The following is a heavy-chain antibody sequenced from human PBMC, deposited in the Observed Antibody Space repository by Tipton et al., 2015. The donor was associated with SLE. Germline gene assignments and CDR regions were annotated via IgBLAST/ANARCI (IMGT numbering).Heavy chain of an antibody. CDR3: ARSEGSSWYGFDY. CDR1: GGSISSHY. J-gene: IGHJ4*02. V-gene: IGHV4-59*11. CDR2: IYYSGST. D-gene: IGHD6-13*01. Sequence: TLSLTCTVSGGSISSHYWSWFRQPPGKGLEWIWYIYYSGSTNYNPSLKSRVTISVDTSKNQFSLKLSSVTAADTAVYYCARSEGSSWYGFDYWGQGTLVTVSS.